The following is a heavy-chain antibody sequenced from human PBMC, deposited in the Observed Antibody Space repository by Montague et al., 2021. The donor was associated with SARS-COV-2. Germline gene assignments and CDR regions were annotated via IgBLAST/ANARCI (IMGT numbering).Heavy chain of an antibody. V-gene: IGHV4-4*02. Sequence: SETLSLTRAVSGGSISSSNWWSWVRQPPGKGLEWIGEIYHSGRTXYNPSLKSRVTISVDKSKNQFSLKLSSVTAADPAVYYCASRGAGWFGSNPERFDYWGQGTLVTVSS. CDR1: GGSISSSNW. D-gene: IGHD3-10*01. J-gene: IGHJ4*02. CDR3: ASRGAGWFGSNPERFDY. CDR2: IYHSGRT.